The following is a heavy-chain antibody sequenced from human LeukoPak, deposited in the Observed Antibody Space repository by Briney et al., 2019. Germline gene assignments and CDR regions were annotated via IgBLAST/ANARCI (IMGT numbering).Heavy chain of an antibody. Sequence: SGGSLRLSCAASGFTFSHYAMSWVRQAPGKGLEWVSGISGSGGSTYYADSVKGRFTISRDNSKNTLYLQMNSLRAEDTAVYYCAKVNYYDSSGYYPYYFDYWGQGTLVTVSS. J-gene: IGHJ4*02. V-gene: IGHV3-23*01. CDR2: ISGSGGST. D-gene: IGHD3-22*01. CDR3: AKVNYYDSSGYYPYYFDY. CDR1: GFTFSHYA.